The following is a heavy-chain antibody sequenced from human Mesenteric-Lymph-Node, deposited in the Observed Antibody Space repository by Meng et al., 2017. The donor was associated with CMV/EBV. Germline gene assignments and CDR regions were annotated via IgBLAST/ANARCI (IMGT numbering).Heavy chain of an antibody. J-gene: IGHJ4*02. CDR3: AREIQRRGSSWYDGFDY. V-gene: IGHV4-34*01. CDR2: INHSGST. Sequence: GSLRLSCAVYGGSFRGYYWSWIRQPPGKGLEWIGEINHSGSTNYSPSLKSRVTISVDTSKNQFSLKLSSVTAADTAVYYCAREIQRRGSSWYDGFDYWGQGTLVTVSS. CDR1: GGSFRGYY. D-gene: IGHD6-13*01.